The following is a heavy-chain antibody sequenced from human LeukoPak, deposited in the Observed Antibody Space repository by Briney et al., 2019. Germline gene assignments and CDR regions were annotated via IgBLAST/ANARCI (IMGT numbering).Heavy chain of an antibody. CDR1: GYSISSGYY. V-gene: IGHV4-38-2*02. D-gene: IGHD6-13*01. CDR2: IYHSGST. CDR3: ARVSRGKYSSSWYFLKPEYYFDY. J-gene: IGHJ4*02. Sequence: SETLSLTCTVSGYSISSGYYWGWIRQPPGKGLEWIGSIYHSGSTYYNPSLKSRVTISVDTSKNQFSLKLSSVTAADTAVYYCARVSRGKYSSSWYFLKPEYYFDYWGQGTLVTVSS.